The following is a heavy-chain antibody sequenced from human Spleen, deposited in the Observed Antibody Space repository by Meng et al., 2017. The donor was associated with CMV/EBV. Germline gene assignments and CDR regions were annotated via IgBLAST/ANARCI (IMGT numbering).Heavy chain of an antibody. CDR3: ARTETVVPAAISPNYFDY. D-gene: IGHD2-2*01. V-gene: IGHV3-23*01. J-gene: IGHJ4*02. CDR1: GFTFSSSA. CDR2: ISGSGGST. Sequence: GESLKISCAASGFTFSSSAMTWVRQATGKGLEWVSAISGSGGSTYYADSVKGRFTISRDNSKNTLYLQMNSQRAEDTAVYHCARTETVVPAAISPNYFDYWGQGTLVTVSS.